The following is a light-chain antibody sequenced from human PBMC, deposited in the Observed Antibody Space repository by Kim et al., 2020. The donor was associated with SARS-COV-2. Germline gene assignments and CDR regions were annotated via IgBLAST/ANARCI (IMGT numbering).Light chain of an antibody. Sequence: RQTATHTCTASSTTIGDLGAAWLQQHQGLPPQLLSYRNNNRPSGISERFSASRSGNTASLTIAGLQPEDEAVYYCSSRDSSLRTWVFGGGTELTVL. J-gene: IGLJ3*02. CDR1: STTIGDLG. CDR2: RNN. V-gene: IGLV10-54*01. CDR3: SSRDSSLRTWV.